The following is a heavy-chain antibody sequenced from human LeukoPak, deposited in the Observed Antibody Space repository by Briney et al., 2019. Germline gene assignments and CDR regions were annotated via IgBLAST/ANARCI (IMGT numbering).Heavy chain of an antibody. CDR2: ISGSGGST. CDR1: GFTFSSYA. Sequence: PGGSLRLSCAASGFTFSSYAMSWVRQAPGKGLEWVSAISGSGGSTYYADSEKGRFTISRDNSKNTLYLQMNSLRAEDTAVYYCAKVSDNYYDSSGYYYVREYYFDYWGQGTLVTVSS. CDR3: AKVSDNYYDSSGYYYVREYYFDY. D-gene: IGHD3-22*01. J-gene: IGHJ4*02. V-gene: IGHV3-23*01.